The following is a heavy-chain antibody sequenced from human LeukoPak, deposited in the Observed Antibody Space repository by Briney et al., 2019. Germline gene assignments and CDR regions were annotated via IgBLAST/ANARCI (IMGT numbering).Heavy chain of an antibody. D-gene: IGHD6-6*01. CDR2: ISGSGGST. Sequence: GGSLRLSCAASGFTVSSNYMSWVRQAPGKGLEWVSAISGSGGSTYYADSVKGRFTISRDNSKNTLYLQMNSLRAEDTAVYYCAKGNGIAARRDYFDYWGQGTLVTVSS. J-gene: IGHJ4*02. CDR3: AKGNGIAARRDYFDY. CDR1: GFTVSSNY. V-gene: IGHV3-23*01.